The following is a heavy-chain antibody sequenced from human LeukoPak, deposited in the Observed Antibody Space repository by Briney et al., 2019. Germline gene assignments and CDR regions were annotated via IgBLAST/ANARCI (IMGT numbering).Heavy chain of an antibody. J-gene: IGHJ5*02. CDR1: GYTFTGYD. CDR2: INPNSGGT. V-gene: IGHV1-2*02. Sequence: ASVKVSCKASGYTFTGYDMHWVRQAPGQGLEWMGWINPNSGGTNYAQKFQGRVTMTRDTSISTAYMGLSRLRSDDTAVYYCARDPYYDYVWGSYRYIGSDPWGQGTLVTVSS. D-gene: IGHD3-16*02. CDR3: ARDPYYDYVWGSYRYIGSDP.